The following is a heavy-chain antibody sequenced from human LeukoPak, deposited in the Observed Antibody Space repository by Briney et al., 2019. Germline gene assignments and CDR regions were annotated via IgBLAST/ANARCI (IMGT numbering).Heavy chain of an antibody. D-gene: IGHD3-16*02. V-gene: IGHV4-30-2*01. CDR1: GGSISSGGYS. J-gene: IGHJ4*02. Sequence: SQTLSLTCAVSGGSISSGGYSWSWIRQPPGKGLEWIGYIYHSGSTYYNPSLESRVTISVDRSKNQFSLKLSSVTAADTAVYYCARGSLFYDYVWGSYRPNYFDYWGQGTLVTVSS. CDR3: ARGSLFYDYVWGSYRPNYFDY. CDR2: IYHSGST.